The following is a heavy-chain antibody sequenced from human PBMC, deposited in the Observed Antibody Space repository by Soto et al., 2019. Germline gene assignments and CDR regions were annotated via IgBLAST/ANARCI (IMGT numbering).Heavy chain of an antibody. Sequence: QVQLVQSGAEVKKPGASVKVSCKASGYTFTSYGISWVRQAPGQGLEWMGWISAYNGNTNYAQKLQGRVTMTTDTSXSTAYMERRSLRSDDTAVYYCARDSSPYGDYVGFDYWGQGTLVTVSS. V-gene: IGHV1-18*01. CDR1: GYTFTSYG. CDR3: ARDSSPYGDYVGFDY. CDR2: ISAYNGNT. D-gene: IGHD4-17*01. J-gene: IGHJ4*02.